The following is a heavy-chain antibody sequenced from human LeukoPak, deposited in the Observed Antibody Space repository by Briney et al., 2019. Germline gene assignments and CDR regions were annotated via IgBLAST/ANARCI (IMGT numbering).Heavy chain of an antibody. D-gene: IGHD3-16*01. CDR1: GFTFSSYA. CDR2: ISGSGGST. J-gene: IGHJ4*02. Sequence: PGGSLRLSCAASGFTFSSYAMSWVRQAPGKGLEWVSDISGSGGSTYYADSVKGRFTISRDNSKNTLYLQMNSLKAEDTAVFYCASLGDIYFWGQGDLDPLSS. CDR3: ASLGDIYF. V-gene: IGHV3-23*01.